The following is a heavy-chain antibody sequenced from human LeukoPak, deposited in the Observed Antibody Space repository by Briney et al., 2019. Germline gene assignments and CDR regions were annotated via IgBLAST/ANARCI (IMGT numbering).Heavy chain of an antibody. CDR1: GGTFSSYA. CDR3: ARPTNSEGAFDY. D-gene: IGHD1-26*01. J-gene: IGHJ4*02. V-gene: IGHV1-69*05. CDR2: IIPIFGTA. Sequence: PVKVSCKASGGTFSSYAISWVRQAPGQGLEWMGRIIPIFGTANYAQKFQGRVTITTDESTSTAYMELSSLRSEDTAVYYCARPTNSEGAFDYWGQGTLVTVSS.